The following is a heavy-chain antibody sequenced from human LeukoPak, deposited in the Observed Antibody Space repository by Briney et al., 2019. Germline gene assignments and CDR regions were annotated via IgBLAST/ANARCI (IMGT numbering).Heavy chain of an antibody. V-gene: IGHV3-23*01. CDR2: ICGSDGSR. J-gene: IGHJ4*02. CDR1: GCTFSTYA. D-gene: IGHD2-2*01. CDR3: AKRGSPSCYSSSGY. Sequence: PGGSLRLSCAASGCTFSTYAMSWVRQAPGKGLEWVSAICGSDGSRYYADSVKGRFTISRDNSKNTLYLQMNSLRGEDTAVYYCAKRGSPSCYSSSGYWGQGTLVTVSS.